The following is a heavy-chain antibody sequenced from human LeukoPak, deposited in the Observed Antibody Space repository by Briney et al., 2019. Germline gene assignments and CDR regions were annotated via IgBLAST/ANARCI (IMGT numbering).Heavy chain of an antibody. J-gene: IGHJ1*01. CDR1: GGSFSGYY. CDR2: INHSGST. CDR3: ARAEVVGAHLRSGYFQH. Sequence: SETLSLTCAVYGGSFSGYYWSWIRQPPGKGLEWIGEINHSGSTNYNPSLKSRVTISVDTSKNQFSLKLSSVTAADTAVYYCARAEVVGAHLRSGYFQHWGQGTLVIVSS. D-gene: IGHD1-26*01. V-gene: IGHV4-34*01.